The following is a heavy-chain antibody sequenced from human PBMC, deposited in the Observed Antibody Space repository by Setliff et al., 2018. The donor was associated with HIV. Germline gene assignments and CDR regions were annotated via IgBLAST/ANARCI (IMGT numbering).Heavy chain of an antibody. CDR2: IYYGGRI. CDR3: VRHTRDTSLAHYYYYRDV. V-gene: IGHV4-30-2*03. J-gene: IGHJ6*03. Sequence: SETLSLTCAVSGDSITRGGYYWSWIRQFAGKGLEWIADIYYGGRINYNPSLKSRVSISVDTSKNQFSLNVNSVTAPDTAVYYCVRHTRDTSLAHYYYYRDVWGEGTTVTVSS. CDR1: GDSITRGGYY. D-gene: IGHD5-18*01.